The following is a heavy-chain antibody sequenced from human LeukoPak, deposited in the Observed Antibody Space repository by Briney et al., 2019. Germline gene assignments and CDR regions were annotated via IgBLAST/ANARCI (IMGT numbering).Heavy chain of an antibody. CDR1: GGSISGGSYY. CDR3: ASDPTYRDAFDI. CDR2: IYTSGST. V-gene: IGHV4-61*02. D-gene: IGHD2-2*01. J-gene: IGHJ3*02. Sequence: SSETLSLTCTVSGGSISGGSYYWSWIRQPAGKGLEWIGRIYTSGSTNYNPPLKSRVTISVDTSKNQFSLKLSSVTAADTAVYHCASDPTYRDAFDIRGQGTMVTVSS.